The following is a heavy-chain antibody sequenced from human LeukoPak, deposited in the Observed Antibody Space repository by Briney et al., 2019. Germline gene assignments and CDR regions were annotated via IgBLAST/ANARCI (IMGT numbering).Heavy chain of an antibody. D-gene: IGHD3-3*01. J-gene: IGHJ4*02. CDR1: GYTFTSYH. CDR2: INPSGGST. Sequence: ASVKVSCKASGYTFTSYHMHWVRQAPGQGLEWMGIINPSGGSTSYAQKFQGRVTMTRDTSTSTVYMELSSLRSEDTAVYYCARVPVRYYDFWSGYFDYWGQGTLVTVSS. CDR3: ARVPVRYYDFWSGYFDY. V-gene: IGHV1-46*01.